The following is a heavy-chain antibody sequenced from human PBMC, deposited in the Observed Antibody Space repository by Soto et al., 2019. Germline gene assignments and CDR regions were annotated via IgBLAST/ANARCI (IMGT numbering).Heavy chain of an antibody. J-gene: IGHJ4*02. Sequence: GGSLRLSCTASGFTLRTYWMHWVRQAPGKGLEWVALTSYDGNNEYYTDSVKGRFTISRDNSKNTLFLQMNSPRPEDTAVYYCAKDKGVFNWATSYFDYWGQGALVTVSS. CDR2: TSYDGNNE. D-gene: IGHD1-1*01. CDR1: GFTLRTYW. CDR3: AKDKGVFNWATSYFDY. V-gene: IGHV3-30*18.